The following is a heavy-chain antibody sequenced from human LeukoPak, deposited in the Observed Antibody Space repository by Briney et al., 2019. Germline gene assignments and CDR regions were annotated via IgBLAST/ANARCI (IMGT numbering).Heavy chain of an antibody. Sequence: GGSLRLSCAASGFTFSSYAMSWVRQAPGKGLEWVSAISGSGRSTYYADSVKGRFTISRDNSRNTLYLQMNSLRAEDTAVYYCAKESPYYGSGSNPYYYYGMDVWGQGTTVTVSS. CDR1: GFTFSSYA. D-gene: IGHD3-10*01. CDR3: AKESPYYGSGSNPYYYYGMDV. V-gene: IGHV3-23*01. J-gene: IGHJ6*02. CDR2: ISGSGRST.